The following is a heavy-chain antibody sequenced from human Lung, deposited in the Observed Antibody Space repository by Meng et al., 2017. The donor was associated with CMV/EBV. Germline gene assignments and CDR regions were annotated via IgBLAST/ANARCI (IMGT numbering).Heavy chain of an antibody. V-gene: IGHV1-18*01. CDR3: ARVSGQAYYGVEGGIIDY. CDR1: IFTSYG. CDR2: ISVYNADT. Sequence: IFTSYGISWVRQAPGQGLEWMGGISVYNADTNYAQKVQGRVTMTTDTSTSTAYMELRSLRSDDTAVYYCARVSGQAYYGVEGGIIDYWGQGTLVTVSS. J-gene: IGHJ4*02. D-gene: IGHD3-3*01.